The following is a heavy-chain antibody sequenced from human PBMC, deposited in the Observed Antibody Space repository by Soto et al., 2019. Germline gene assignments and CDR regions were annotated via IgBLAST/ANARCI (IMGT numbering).Heavy chain of an antibody. V-gene: IGHV4-31*03. D-gene: IGHD1-1*01. J-gene: IGHJ6*02. Sequence: TLSLTCTVAGGSMTSGDQYWTWIRHRPGEGLEWFGYINHRGSLYYNPSLKSRVSMSVDTSKNQFSLNLSSVTAADKAVYYCARELPQRQGRNMDVWGQVNTVT. CDR2: INHRGSL. CDR3: ARELPQRQGRNMDV. CDR1: GGSMTSGDQY.